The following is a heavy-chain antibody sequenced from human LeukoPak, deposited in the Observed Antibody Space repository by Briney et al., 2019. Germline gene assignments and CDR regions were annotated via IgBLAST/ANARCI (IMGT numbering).Heavy chain of an antibody. J-gene: IGHJ4*02. V-gene: IGHV3-74*01. CDR3: ARWGYTVTTSH. CDR2: INSDGSST. D-gene: IGHD4-17*01. CDR1: GFTFSSYG. Sequence: GGSLRLSCAASGFTFSSYGMHWVRQAPGKGLVWVSRINSDGSSTSYADYVKGRFTISRDNAKNTLYLQMNSLRAEDTAVYYCARWGYTVTTSHWGQGTLVTVSS.